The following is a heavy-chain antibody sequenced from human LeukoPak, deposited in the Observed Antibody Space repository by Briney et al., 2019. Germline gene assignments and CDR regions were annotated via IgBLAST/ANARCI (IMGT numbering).Heavy chain of an antibody. J-gene: IGHJ4*02. D-gene: IGHD3-9*01. Sequence: PGGSLRLSCAASGFTFSSYWMSWVRQAPGKGLEWVANIKQDGSEKYYVDSVKGRFTTSRDNAKNSLYLEINSLRAEDTAVYYCAMFQWRDWSHWGQGTLVTVSS. V-gene: IGHV3-7*01. CDR3: AMFQWRDWSH. CDR1: GFTFSSYW. CDR2: IKQDGSEK.